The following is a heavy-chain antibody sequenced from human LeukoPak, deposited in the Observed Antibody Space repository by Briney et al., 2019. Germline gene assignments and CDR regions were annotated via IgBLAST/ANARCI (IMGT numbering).Heavy chain of an antibody. CDR1: GLTFSSYW. V-gene: IGHV3-74*01. D-gene: IGHD3-3*01. CDR2: INSDGSST. CDR3: ARVVGANYDFWSGYYIFGDYYYGMDV. J-gene: IGHJ6*02. Sequence: GGSLRLSCAASGLTFSSYWMHWVRQAPGKGLVWVSRINSDGSSTSYADSVKGRFTISRDNAKNTLYLQMNSLRAEDTAVYYCARVVGANYDFWSGYYIFGDYYYGMDVWGQGTTVTVSS.